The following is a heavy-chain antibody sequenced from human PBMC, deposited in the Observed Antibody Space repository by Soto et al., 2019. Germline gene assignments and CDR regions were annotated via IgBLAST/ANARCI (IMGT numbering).Heavy chain of an antibody. D-gene: IGHD3-22*01. CDR3: ARADYYDSSGYYYGY. CDR1: GGSISSSNW. CDR2: IYHSGST. Sequence: SETLSLTCAVSGGSISSSNWWSWVRKPPGKGLEWIGEIYHSGSTNYNPSLKSRVNISVDKSKNQFSLKLSSVTAADTAVYYCARADYYDSSGYYYGYWGQGTLVTV. V-gene: IGHV4-4*02. J-gene: IGHJ4*02.